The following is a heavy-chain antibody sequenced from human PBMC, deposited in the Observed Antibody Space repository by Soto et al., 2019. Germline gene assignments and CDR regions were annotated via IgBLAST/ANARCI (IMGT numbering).Heavy chain of an antibody. CDR2: ISSSSRDI. CDR1: GFIFSTYT. D-gene: IGHD3-16*01. J-gene: IGHJ6*02. CDR3: ARGSWGGDGIDV. Sequence: GGSLRLSXAASGFIFSTYTINWVRQAPGKGLEWVASISSSSRDIFYADSVKARFTISRDNANSSVDLQMNSLRVGDTAIYYCARGSWGGDGIDVWGQGTTVTVSS. V-gene: IGHV3-21*01.